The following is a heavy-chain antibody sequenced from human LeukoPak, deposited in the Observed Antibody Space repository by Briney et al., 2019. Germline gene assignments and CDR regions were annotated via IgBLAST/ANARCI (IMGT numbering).Heavy chain of an antibody. CDR3: ARPIPSVGASNAFDI. Sequence: GESLKISCKGSGYSFTSYWIGWVRQMPGKGLEWMGIIYPGDSDTRYSPSFQGQVTISADKSISTAYLQWSSLKASDTAMYYCARPIPSVGASNAFDIWGQGTMVTVSS. J-gene: IGHJ3*02. D-gene: IGHD1-26*01. CDR1: GYSFTSYW. V-gene: IGHV5-51*01. CDR2: IYPGDSDT.